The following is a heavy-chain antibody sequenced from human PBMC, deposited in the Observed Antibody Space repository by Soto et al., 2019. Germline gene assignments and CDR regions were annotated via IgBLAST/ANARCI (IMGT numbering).Heavy chain of an antibody. Sequence: QVQLQESGPGLVKPSQTLSLTCTVSGGSICSGDYYWSWIRQPPGKGLEWIGYIYYSGSTYYNPSLKSRVTISVDTSKNQFSLKLSSVTAADTAVYYCARRPYYYGSGSYKPGGRGWFDPWGQGTLVTVSS. CDR2: IYYSGST. CDR1: GGSICSGDYY. CDR3: ARRPYYYGSGSYKPGGRGWFDP. D-gene: IGHD3-10*01. J-gene: IGHJ5*02. V-gene: IGHV4-30-4*01.